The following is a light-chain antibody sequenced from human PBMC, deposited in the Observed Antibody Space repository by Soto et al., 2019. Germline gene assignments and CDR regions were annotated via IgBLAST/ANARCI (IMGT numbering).Light chain of an antibody. CDR2: DVS. V-gene: IGLV2-11*01. Sequence: QSALTHPRSVSGSPGQSVTISCTGTSSDVGGYNYVSWYQQHPGKAPKLMIYDVSKRPSGVPDRFSGSKSGNTASLTISGLQAEDEADYYCCSYAGAYVFGTGTKVNVL. CDR1: SSDVGGYNY. J-gene: IGLJ1*01. CDR3: CSYAGAYV.